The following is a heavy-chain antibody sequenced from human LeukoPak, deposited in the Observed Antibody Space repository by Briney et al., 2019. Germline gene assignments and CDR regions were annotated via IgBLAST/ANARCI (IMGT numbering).Heavy chain of an antibody. CDR1: GFTFSSYA. CDR3: LVRGIVNFDYFDY. V-gene: IGHV3-30-3*01. CDR2: ISYDGSNK. D-gene: IGHD3-10*01. Sequence: GRSLRLSCAASGFTFSSYAMYWVRQAPGKGLEWVAVISYDGSNKYYADSVEGRFTISRDNSKNTLYLQMNSLRAEDTAVYYCLVRGIVNFDYFDYWGQGTLVTVSS. J-gene: IGHJ4*02.